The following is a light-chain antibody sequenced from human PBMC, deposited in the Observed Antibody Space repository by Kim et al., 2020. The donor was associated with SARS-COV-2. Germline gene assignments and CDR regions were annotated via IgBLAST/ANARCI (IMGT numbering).Light chain of an antibody. CDR3: QQYGSSPYT. CDR2: GAS. Sequence: LCPGDRAPLACRASQGVIRSYLAWYQQKPGQAPRLLIYGASSRATGIPDRFSGSGSGTDFTLTISRLEPEDFAVYYCQQYGSSPYTFGQGTKLEI. V-gene: IGKV3-20*01. J-gene: IGKJ2*01. CDR1: QGVIRSY.